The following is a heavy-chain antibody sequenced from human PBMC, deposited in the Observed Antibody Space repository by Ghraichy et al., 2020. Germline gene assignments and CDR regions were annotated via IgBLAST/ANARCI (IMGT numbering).Heavy chain of an antibody. CDR1: GGSFSGYY. CDR2: INHSGST. J-gene: IGHJ6*02. D-gene: IGHD1-26*01. CDR3: ARTILLREGLPYGMDV. Sequence: SETLSLTCAVYGGSFSGYYWSWIRQPPGKGLEWIGEINHSGSTNYNPSLKSRVTISVDTSKNQFSLKLSSVTAADTAVYYCARTILLREGLPYGMDVWGQGTTVTVSS. V-gene: IGHV4-34*01.